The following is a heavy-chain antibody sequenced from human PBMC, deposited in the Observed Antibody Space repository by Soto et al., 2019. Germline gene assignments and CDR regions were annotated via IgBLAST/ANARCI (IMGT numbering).Heavy chain of an antibody. J-gene: IGHJ6*01. CDR3: ASGRAYCTNGVCYYYYGMDV. D-gene: IGHD2-8*01. Sequence: PSETLYLSCIVSVGSISIYYWSWIRQPPGKGLEWIGYIYYSGSTNYNPSLKSRVTISVDTSRNQFSLKLSSVTAADTAVYYCASGRAYCTNGVCYYYYGMDVWGQGTTVTVSS. CDR1: VGSISIYY. CDR2: IYYSGST. V-gene: IGHV4-59*01.